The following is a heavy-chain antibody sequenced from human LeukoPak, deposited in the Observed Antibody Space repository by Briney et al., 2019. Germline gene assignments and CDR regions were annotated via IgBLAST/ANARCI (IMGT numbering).Heavy chain of an antibody. V-gene: IGHV1-2*04. CDR3: ARDLYGSGEDPSGMDV. D-gene: IGHD3-10*01. Sequence: ASVKVSCKASGYTFTGYYMHWVRQAPGQGLEWMGWINPNGGGTNYAQKFQGWVTMIRDTSISTAYMELSRLRSDDTAVCYCARDLYGSGEDPSGMDVWAKGPRSPSPQ. J-gene: IGHJ6*04. CDR1: GYTFTGYY. CDR2: INPNGGGT.